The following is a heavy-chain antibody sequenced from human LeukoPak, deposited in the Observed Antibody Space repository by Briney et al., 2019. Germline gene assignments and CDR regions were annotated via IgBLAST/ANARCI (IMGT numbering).Heavy chain of an antibody. J-gene: IGHJ4*02. Sequence: KPSETLSLTCAVSGYSISSGYYWGWIRQPPGEGLEWIGSIYHSGSTYYNPSLKSRVTISVDTSKNQFSLKLSSVTAADTAVYYCARGVVVPAAIDYWGQGTLVTVSS. CDR1: GYSISSGYY. CDR2: IYHSGST. D-gene: IGHD2-2*01. CDR3: ARGVVVPAAIDY. V-gene: IGHV4-38-2*01.